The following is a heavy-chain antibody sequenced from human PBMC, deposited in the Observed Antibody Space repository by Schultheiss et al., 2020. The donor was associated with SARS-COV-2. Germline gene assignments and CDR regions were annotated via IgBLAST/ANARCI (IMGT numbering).Heavy chain of an antibody. CDR2: ISGSGGST. CDR1: GFTFSDYY. Sequence: GGSLRLSCAASGFTFSDYYMSWIRQAPGKGLEWVSAISGSGGSTYYADSVKGRFTIFRDNSKNTLYLQMDSLRVEDTAVYYCARESKDVLVAPRLDYWGQGTLLTVSS. V-gene: IGHV3-23*01. CDR3: ARESKDVLVAPRLDY. J-gene: IGHJ4*02. D-gene: IGHD2-15*01.